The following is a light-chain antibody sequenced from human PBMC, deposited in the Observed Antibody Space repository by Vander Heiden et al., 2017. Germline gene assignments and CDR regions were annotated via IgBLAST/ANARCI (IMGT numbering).Light chain of an antibody. CDR1: STDVGGYNY. J-gene: IGLJ2*01. Sequence: QPALTQPASSSGSPAQPNTISCTGTSTDVGGYNYVSWYQHHSGKATDLMINIVSDRPSGVSIRVSGSESGTATSLTISGPQAEDEAEYYYNSYTSASTRVVFGGGTKLTVL. CDR2: IVS. CDR3: NSYTSASTRVV. V-gene: IGLV2-14*03.